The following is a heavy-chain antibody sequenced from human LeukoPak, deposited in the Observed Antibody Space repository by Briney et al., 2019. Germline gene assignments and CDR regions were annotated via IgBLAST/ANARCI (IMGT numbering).Heavy chain of an antibody. D-gene: IGHD6-13*01. Sequence: GESLKISCKGSGYSFTSYWIGWVRQMPGKGLEWMGIIYPGDPDTRYSPSFQGQVTISADKSISTAYLQWSSLKASDTAMYYCARGGSTSYYYYGMDVWGQGTPVTVSS. CDR3: ARGGSTSYYYYGMDV. J-gene: IGHJ6*02. CDR1: GYSFTSYW. CDR2: IYPGDPDT. V-gene: IGHV5-51*01.